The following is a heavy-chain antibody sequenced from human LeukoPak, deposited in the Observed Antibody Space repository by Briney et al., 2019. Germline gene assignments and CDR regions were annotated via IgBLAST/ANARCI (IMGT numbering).Heavy chain of an antibody. D-gene: IGHD1-26*01. CDR1: GFAFSSYA. J-gene: IGHJ4*02. CDR3: AKDPSIVEPTPSGR. Sequence: GGSLRLSCAASGFAFSSYAMHWVRQAPGKGLEWVAFIRYDGTKKYYADSVKGRFSISRDNSKNTLYLQMNSLRAEDTAVYYCAKDPSIVEPTPSGRGGQGTLVNVPS. V-gene: IGHV3-30*02. CDR2: IRYDGTKK.